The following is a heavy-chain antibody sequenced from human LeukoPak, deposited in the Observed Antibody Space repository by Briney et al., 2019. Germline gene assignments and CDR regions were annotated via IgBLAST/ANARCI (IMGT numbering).Heavy chain of an antibody. J-gene: IGHJ4*02. CDR1: GFTFSSYG. CDR3: AKAQDYYDSSGSFDY. V-gene: IGHV3-30*02. D-gene: IGHD3-22*01. Sequence: GGSLRLSCAASGFTFSSYGMHWVHQAPGKGLEWVAFIRYDGSNKYYADSVKGRFTISRDNSKNTLYLQMNSLRAEDTAVYYCAKAQDYYDSSGSFDYWGQGTLVTVSS. CDR2: IRYDGSNK.